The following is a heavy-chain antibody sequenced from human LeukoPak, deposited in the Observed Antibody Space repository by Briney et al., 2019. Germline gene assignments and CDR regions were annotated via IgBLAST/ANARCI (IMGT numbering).Heavy chain of an antibody. J-gene: IGHJ4*02. CDR1: GGTFSGYA. CDR2: MNPNSGNT. D-gene: IGHD3-10*01. Sequence: ASVKVSCKASGGTFSGYAISWVRQATGQGLEWMGWMNPNSGNTGYAQKFQGRVTMTRNTSISTAYMELSSLRSEDTAVYYCARGHITMVRGVIYTDFDYWGQGTLVTVSS. CDR3: ARGHITMVRGVIYTDFDY. V-gene: IGHV1-8*02.